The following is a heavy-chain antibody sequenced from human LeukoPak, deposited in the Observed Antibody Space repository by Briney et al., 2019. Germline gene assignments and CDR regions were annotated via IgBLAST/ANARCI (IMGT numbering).Heavy chain of an antibody. J-gene: IGHJ4*02. D-gene: IGHD3-22*01. CDR1: RFTFSNYW. Sequence: GGSLRLSCGASRFTFSNYWMSWVRQAPGKGLEWVAVIWYDGSNKYYADSVKGRFTISRDNSKNTLYLQMNSLRAEDTAVYYCARDSSGYYLDYWGQGTLVTVSS. CDR2: IWYDGSNK. CDR3: ARDSSGYYLDY. V-gene: IGHV3-33*08.